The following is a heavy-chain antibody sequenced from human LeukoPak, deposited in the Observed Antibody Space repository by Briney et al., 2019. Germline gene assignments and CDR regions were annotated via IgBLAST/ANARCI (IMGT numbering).Heavy chain of an antibody. D-gene: IGHD1-7*01. CDR2: MNPNSGNT. CDR3: ARGSVESSPMETTYYYYGMDV. CDR1: GYTFTSYD. J-gene: IGHJ6*02. Sequence: ASEKVSCKASGYTFTSYDINWVRQATGQGLEWMGCMNPNSGNTGYAQNFQGRVTMTRKTSISTAYMELSSLRSEDTAVYYCARGSVESSPMETTYYYYGMDVWGQGTTVTVSS. V-gene: IGHV1-8*01.